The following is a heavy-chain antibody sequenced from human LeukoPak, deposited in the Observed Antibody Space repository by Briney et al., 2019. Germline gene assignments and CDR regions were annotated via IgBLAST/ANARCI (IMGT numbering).Heavy chain of an antibody. D-gene: IGHD6-13*01. CDR3: ARDMTPTIAAESWFDP. Sequence: GGSLRLSCAASGFTFSSYAMSWVRQAPGKGLEGVSAISGSGGSTYYADSVKGGFTISRENSKNTLYLQMNSLRAEDTAVYYCARDMTPTIAAESWFDPWGQGTLITVSS. CDR2: ISGSGGST. CDR1: GFTFSSYA. J-gene: IGHJ5*02. V-gene: IGHV3-23*01.